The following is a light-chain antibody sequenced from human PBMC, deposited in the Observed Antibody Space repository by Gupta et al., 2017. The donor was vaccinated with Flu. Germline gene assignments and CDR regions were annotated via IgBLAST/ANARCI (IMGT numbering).Light chain of an antibody. CDR2: RNN. J-gene: IGLJ3*02. Sequence: VIISCTGGGSTIGAGYDVRWYHQRPGVAPKLLIHRNNGRPSGVPDRFSGTKSGASASLAITGLQAEDEGDYYCQPFDSGLKSWVFGGGTRLTVL. V-gene: IGLV1-40*03. CDR1: GSTIGAGYD. CDR3: QPFDSGLKSWV.